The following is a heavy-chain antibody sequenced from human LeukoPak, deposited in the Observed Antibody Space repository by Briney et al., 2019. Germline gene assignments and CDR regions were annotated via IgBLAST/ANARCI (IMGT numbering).Heavy chain of an antibody. CDR2: IHHSGSA. CDR3: ARGTDYYDSSGWLDP. Sequence: SETLSLTCTVSGDSISSGHYWDWIRQPPGRGLEWIGSIHHSGSAWYNPSLKSRVTISLDTSQTQISLRVTSVTAADTAVYYCARGTDYYDSSGWLDPWGQGTLVTVSS. V-gene: IGHV4-38-2*02. CDR1: GDSISSGHY. J-gene: IGHJ5*02. D-gene: IGHD3-22*01.